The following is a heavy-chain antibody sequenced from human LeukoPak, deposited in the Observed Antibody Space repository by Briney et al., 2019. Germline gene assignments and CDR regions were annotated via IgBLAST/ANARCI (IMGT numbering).Heavy chain of an antibody. V-gene: IGHV3-33*06. D-gene: IGHD4-11*01. CDR1: GFILDNYW. CDR2: MWSDGTDE. J-gene: IGHJ4*02. CDR3: AKDAQRGFDFSNSLES. Sequence: GGSLRLSCAASGFILDNYWMNWVRQTPGKGLEWVAVMWSDGTDEYYGDSVKGRFTISRDNSKRTVYLQMNSLRVEDTAVYYCAKDAQRGFDFSNSLESWGQGTLVTVSS.